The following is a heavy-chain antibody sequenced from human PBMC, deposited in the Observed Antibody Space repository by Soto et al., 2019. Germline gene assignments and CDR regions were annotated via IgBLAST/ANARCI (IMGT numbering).Heavy chain of an antibody. CDR3: AKGPPSMVITFGGRGDYYGMDV. CDR2: ISGSGGST. D-gene: IGHD3-16*01. V-gene: IGHV3-23*01. J-gene: IGHJ6*02. Sequence: PGGSLRLSCAASGFTFSSYAMSWVRQAPGKGLEWVSAISGSGGSTYYADSVKGRFTISRDNSKNTLYLQMNSLRAEDTAVYYCAKGPPSMVITFGGRGDYYGMDVWGQGTTVTVSS. CDR1: GFTFSSYA.